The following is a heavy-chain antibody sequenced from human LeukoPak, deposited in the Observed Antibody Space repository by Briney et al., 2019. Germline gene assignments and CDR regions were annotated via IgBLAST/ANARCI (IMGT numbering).Heavy chain of an antibody. D-gene: IGHD2-2*01. CDR2: ISAYNGNT. V-gene: IGHV1-18*01. CDR3: ARDLRYCSSTSCYYYYYMDV. Sequence: GASVKVSCKASGYTFTSYGISWVRQAPGQGLEWMGWISAYNGNTNYAQKLQGGVTMTTDTSTSTAYMELRSLRSDDTAVYYCARDLRYCSSTSCYYYYYMDVWGKGTTVTVSS. CDR1: GYTFTSYG. J-gene: IGHJ6*03.